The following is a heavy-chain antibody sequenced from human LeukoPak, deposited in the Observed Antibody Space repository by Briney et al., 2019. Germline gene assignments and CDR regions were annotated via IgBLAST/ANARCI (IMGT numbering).Heavy chain of an antibody. J-gene: IGHJ4*02. CDR1: GFTVSSNY. CDR2: IYSGGST. CDR3: ARGKDDSSGQDY. V-gene: IGHV3-53*01. Sequence: GGSLRLSCAASGFTVSSNYMSWVRQAPGKGLEWVSVIYSGGSTYYADSVKGRFTISRDNSKNTLYLQMNSLRAEDTAVYYCARGKDDSSGQDYWGQGTLVTVSS. D-gene: IGHD3-22*01.